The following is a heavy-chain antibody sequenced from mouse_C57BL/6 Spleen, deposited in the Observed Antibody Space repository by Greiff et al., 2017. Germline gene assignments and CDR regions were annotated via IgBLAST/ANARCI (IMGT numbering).Heavy chain of an antibody. J-gene: IGHJ2*01. V-gene: IGHV1-9*01. CDR2: ILPGSGNT. CDR3: ARDEYDGY. Sequence: VQLQESGAELMKPGASVKLSCKATGYTFTGYWIEWVKQRPGHGLEWIGEILPGSGNTNYNEKFKGKATFTADTASNTVYMQLSSQTTVDSATNYCARDEYDGYWGQGTTLTVSS. CDR1: GYTFTGYW. D-gene: IGHD2-4*01.